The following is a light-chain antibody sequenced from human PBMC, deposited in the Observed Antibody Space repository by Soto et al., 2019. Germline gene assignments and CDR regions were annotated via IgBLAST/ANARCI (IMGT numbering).Light chain of an antibody. V-gene: IGKV3-20*01. CDR1: QSSSSSY. CDR3: QQYNNWPRT. Sequence: EIVLTQSPGTLSWSPGKRATLSCRASQSSSSSYLAWYQQRPGQAPRLLIYGASSRATGIPDRFSGSGSGTEFTLSISSLLSEDFAVYYCQQYNNWPRTCGQGTKVDIK. J-gene: IGKJ1*01. CDR2: GAS.